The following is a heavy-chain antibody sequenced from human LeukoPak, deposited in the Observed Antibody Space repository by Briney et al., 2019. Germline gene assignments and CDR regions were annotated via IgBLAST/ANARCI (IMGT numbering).Heavy chain of an antibody. CDR3: ARRLGLRWDLQAFDI. Sequence: GASVKVSCKASGYTFTSYGISWVRQAPGQGLEWMGWISAYNGNTNYAQKLQGRVTMTTDTSTGTAYMELRSLRSDDTAVYYCARRLGLRWDLQAFDIWGQGTMVTVSS. CDR1: GYTFTSYG. CDR2: ISAYNGNT. D-gene: IGHD4-23*01. V-gene: IGHV1-18*01. J-gene: IGHJ3*02.